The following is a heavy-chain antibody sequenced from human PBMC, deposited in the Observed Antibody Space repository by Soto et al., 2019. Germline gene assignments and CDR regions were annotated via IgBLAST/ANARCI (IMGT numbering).Heavy chain of an antibody. CDR1: AYSFTSLD. Sequence: GASLKVSCKESAYSFTSLDINWVRQTAGQGLEWMGWMQPSTGRTGYAQKFQGRVTMTRDTSINTAYMELTTLISDATAFYYCARGVSAGVDYWGQGTLVTVSS. J-gene: IGHJ4*02. CDR3: ARGVSAGVDY. V-gene: IGHV1-8*01. D-gene: IGHD1-26*01. CDR2: MQPSTGRT.